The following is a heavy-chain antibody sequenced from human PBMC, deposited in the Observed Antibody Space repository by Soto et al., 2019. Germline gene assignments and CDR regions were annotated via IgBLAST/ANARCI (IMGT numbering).Heavy chain of an antibody. J-gene: IGHJ4*02. Sequence: ASVKVSCKASGYTFTSYGISWVRQAPGQGLEWMGWISAYNGNTNYAQKLQGRVTMTTDTPTSTAYMELRSLRSDDTAVYYCATTYYDFWSGYYRLDYWGQGTLVTVSS. V-gene: IGHV1-18*01. D-gene: IGHD3-3*01. CDR2: ISAYNGNT. CDR1: GYTFTSYG. CDR3: ATTYYDFWSGYYRLDY.